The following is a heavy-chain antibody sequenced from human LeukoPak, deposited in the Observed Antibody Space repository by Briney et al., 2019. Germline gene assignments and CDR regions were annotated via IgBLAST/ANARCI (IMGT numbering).Heavy chain of an antibody. CDR3: ARRRLYGSGSYGV. CDR1: GGSFSGYY. CDR2: INHSGST. V-gene: IGHV4-34*01. D-gene: IGHD3-10*01. Sequence: PSETLSLTCAVHGGSFSGYYWSWIRQPPGKGLEWIGEINHSGSTNYNPSLKSRVTISVDTSKNQFSLKLSSVTAADTAVYYCARRRLYGSGSYGVWGQGTMVTVSS. J-gene: IGHJ3*01.